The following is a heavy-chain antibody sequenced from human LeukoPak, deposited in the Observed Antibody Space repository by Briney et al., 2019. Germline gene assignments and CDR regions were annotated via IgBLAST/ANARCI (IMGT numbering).Heavy chain of an antibody. Sequence: SVKVSCKASGYTFTSYGISWVRQAPGQGLEWMGGIIPIFGTANYAQKFQGRVTITTDESTSTAYMELSSLRSEDTAVYYCASVGYCSSTSCYRFDYWGQGTLVTVSS. D-gene: IGHD2-2*01. V-gene: IGHV1-69*05. CDR2: IIPIFGTA. CDR1: GYTFTSYG. CDR3: ASVGYCSSTSCYRFDY. J-gene: IGHJ4*02.